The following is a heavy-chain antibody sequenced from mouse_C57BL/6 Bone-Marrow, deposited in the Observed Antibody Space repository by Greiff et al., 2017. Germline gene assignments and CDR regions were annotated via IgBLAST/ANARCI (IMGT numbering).Heavy chain of an antibody. Sequence: EVHLVESGGGLVQPKGSLKLSCAASGFSFNTYAMNWVRQAPGKGLEWVARIRSKSNNYATYYADSVKDRFTISRDDSESMLYLQMNNLKTEDTAMYYCVRPYGKAMDYWGQGTSVTVSS. CDR1: GFSFNTYA. CDR3: VRPYGKAMDY. D-gene: IGHD1-1*01. V-gene: IGHV10-1*01. CDR2: IRSKSNNYAT. J-gene: IGHJ4*01.